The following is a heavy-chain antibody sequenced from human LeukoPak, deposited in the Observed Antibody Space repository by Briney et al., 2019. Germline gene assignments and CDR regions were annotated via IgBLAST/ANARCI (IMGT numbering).Heavy chain of an antibody. CDR1: GGSFSGYY. V-gene: IGHV4-34*01. CDR2: INHSGST. D-gene: IGHD5-12*01. J-gene: IGHJ4*02. CDR3: ARAKGGKWLRRGYYFDY. Sequence: SETLSLTCAVYGGSFSGYYWSWIRQPPGKGLEWIGEINHSGSTNYNPSLKSRVTISVDTSKNQFSLKLSSVTAADTAVYYCARAKGGKWLRRGYYFDYWGQGTLVTVSS.